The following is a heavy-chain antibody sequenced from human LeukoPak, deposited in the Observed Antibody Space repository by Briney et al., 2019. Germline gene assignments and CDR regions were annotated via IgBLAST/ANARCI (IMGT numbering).Heavy chain of an antibody. CDR2: VNREGTTS. J-gene: IGHJ4*02. V-gene: IGHV3-74*01. CDR1: GFTFSTYW. D-gene: IGHD3-9*01. CDR3: ARDVDWILFAY. Sequence: PGGSLRLSCAASGFTFSTYWMHWVRQVPGKGLVWVSRVNREGTTSAYADSVKGRFTISRDNDKNTLYLQMNSLRVEDTAVYYCARDVDWILFAYWGQGTLVTVSS.